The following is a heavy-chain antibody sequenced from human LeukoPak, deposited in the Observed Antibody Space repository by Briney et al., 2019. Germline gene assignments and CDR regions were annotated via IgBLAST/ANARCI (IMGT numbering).Heavy chain of an antibody. CDR3: ARDHGSGYYYMDV. CDR1: GGTFSSYA. CDR2: IIPIFGTA. Sequence: SVKVSCKASGGTFSSYAISWVRQAPGQGLESMGGIIPIFGTANYAQKFQGRVTITADESTSTAYMELSSLRSEDTAVYYCARDHGSGYYYMDVWGKGTTVTVSS. D-gene: IGHD3-10*01. V-gene: IGHV1-69*13. J-gene: IGHJ6*03.